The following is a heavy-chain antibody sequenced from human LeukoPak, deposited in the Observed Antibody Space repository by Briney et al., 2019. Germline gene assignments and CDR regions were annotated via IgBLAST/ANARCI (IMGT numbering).Heavy chain of an antibody. Sequence: HRASVKVSCKASGYTFTGYYMHWVRQAPGQGLEWMGWINPNSGGTSYAQKFQGRVTMTRDTSISTAYMELSRLRSDDTDVYYCARASGSSSWLNIDYWGQGTLVTVSS. D-gene: IGHD6-13*01. CDR1: GYTFTGYY. V-gene: IGHV1-2*02. J-gene: IGHJ4*02. CDR2: INPNSGGT. CDR3: ARASGSSSWLNIDY.